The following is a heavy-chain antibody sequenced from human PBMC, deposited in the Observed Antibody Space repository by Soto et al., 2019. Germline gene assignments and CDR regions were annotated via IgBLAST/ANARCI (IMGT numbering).Heavy chain of an antibody. V-gene: IGHV4-39*01. J-gene: IGHJ5*02. D-gene: IGHD3-10*01. CDR3: ARHELAPSFDP. CDR2: IYYSGET. CDR1: GGSITSSNYY. Sequence: QLQLQESGPGLVKPSETLSLTCTVSGGSITSSNYYWAWVRQPPGKGLEWIGSIYYSGETYYTPSLTSRVTISVDHSKTQCSLQLSSVTAADTAVYYCARHELAPSFDPWCQGTLVPVSS.